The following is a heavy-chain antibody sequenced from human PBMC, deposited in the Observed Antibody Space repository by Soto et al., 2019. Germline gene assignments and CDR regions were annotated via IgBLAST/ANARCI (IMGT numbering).Heavy chain of an antibody. V-gene: IGHV3-48*03. CDR3: ARWEVVTGLDY. CDR2: ISSSGTTT. Sequence: EVQLVESGGGLVQPGGSLRLSCAASGFTFRTYEMNWVRQAPGKGLEWVSYISSSGTTTYYADSVKGRFTISRDNANHSLYLQMNSLRVADTAVYYCARWEVVTGLDYWGQGTLVTVSS. D-gene: IGHD3-22*01. J-gene: IGHJ4*02. CDR1: GFTFRTYE.